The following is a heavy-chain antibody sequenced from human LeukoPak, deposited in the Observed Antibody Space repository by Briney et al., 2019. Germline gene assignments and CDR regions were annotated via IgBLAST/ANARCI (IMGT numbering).Heavy chain of an antibody. CDR1: GFTFSSYA. CDR2: ISGSGGST. Sequence: GGSLRLSCAASGFTFSSYAMSWVRQAPGKGLEWVSAISGSGGSTYYADSVKGRFTISRDNSKNTLYLQMNSLRAEDTAVYYCAKATGYYGSSGYYSRFDYWGQGTLVTVSS. D-gene: IGHD3-22*01. CDR3: AKATGYYGSSGYYSRFDY. V-gene: IGHV3-23*01. J-gene: IGHJ4*02.